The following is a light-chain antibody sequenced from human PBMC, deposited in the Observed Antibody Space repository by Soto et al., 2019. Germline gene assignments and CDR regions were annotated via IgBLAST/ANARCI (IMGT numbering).Light chain of an antibody. CDR1: SSNIGAGYD. CDR3: LSFDSSLSVV. CDR2: GNT. V-gene: IGLV1-40*01. J-gene: IGLJ2*01. Sequence: QSVLTQPPSVSGAPGQRVTISCTGSSSNIGAGYDVHWYQQLPGRAPKLLIYGNTNRPSGVPDRFSGSKSGTSASLAITGLQAEDEADYYCLSFDSSLSVVFGGWTQLTVL.